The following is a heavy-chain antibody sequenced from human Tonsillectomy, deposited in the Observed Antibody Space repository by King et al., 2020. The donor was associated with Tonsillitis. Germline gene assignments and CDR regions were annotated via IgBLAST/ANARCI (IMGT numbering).Heavy chain of an antibody. CDR3: ARDEWGGTGLYFDY. CDR1: GGSISGYY. D-gene: IGHD3/OR15-3a*01. Sequence: QLQESGPGLVKPSETLSLTCTVSGGSISGYYWTWIRQSPGKGLEWIGCIYNSGSTNYNPSLKSRVTISVDTSKSQFSLKLRSVTAADAAVYYCARDEWGGTGLYFDYWGQGTLVTVSS. J-gene: IGHJ4*02. CDR2: IYNSGST. V-gene: IGHV4-59*01.